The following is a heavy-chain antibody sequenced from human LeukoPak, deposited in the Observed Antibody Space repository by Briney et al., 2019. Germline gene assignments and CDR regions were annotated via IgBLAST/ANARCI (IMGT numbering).Heavy chain of an antibody. CDR1: GFTFSTYA. Sequence: GRSLRLSCAASGFTFSTYALHWVRQAPGKGLEWTSTISGSGVSTYYAGSVKGRFTISRDNSKNTLYLQMNSLRAEDTAVYYCAKDPRKPDWNEIDYWGQGTLVTVSS. D-gene: IGHD1-1*01. V-gene: IGHV3-23*01. J-gene: IGHJ4*02. CDR2: ISGSGVST. CDR3: AKDPRKPDWNEIDY.